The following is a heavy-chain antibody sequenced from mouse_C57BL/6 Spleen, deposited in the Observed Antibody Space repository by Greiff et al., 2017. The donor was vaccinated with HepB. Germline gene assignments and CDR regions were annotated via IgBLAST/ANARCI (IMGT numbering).Heavy chain of an antibody. Sequence: VKLMESGPELVKPGASVKISCKASGYAFSSSWMNWVKQRPGKGLEWIGRIYPGDGDTNYNGKFKGKATLTADKSSSTAYMHLSSLTSEDSAVYFCARTAYCSNGGGYWGQGTLVTVSA. V-gene: IGHV1-82*01. J-gene: IGHJ3*01. CDR1: GYAFSSSW. CDR3: ARTAYCSNGGGY. D-gene: IGHD2-5*01. CDR2: IYPGDGDT.